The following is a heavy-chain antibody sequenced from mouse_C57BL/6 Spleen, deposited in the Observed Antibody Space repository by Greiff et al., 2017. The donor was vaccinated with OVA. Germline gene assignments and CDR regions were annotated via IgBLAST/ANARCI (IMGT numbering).Heavy chain of an antibody. Sequence: QVQLQQSGAELARPGASVKLSCKASGYTFTSYGISWVKQRTGQGLEWIGEIYPRSGNTYYNEKFKGKATLTADKSSSTAYMELRSLTSEDSAVYFCARSDTTVEYWYFDVWGTGTTVTVSS. CDR3: ARSDTTVEYWYFDV. CDR2: IYPRSGNT. V-gene: IGHV1-81*01. D-gene: IGHD1-1*01. J-gene: IGHJ1*03. CDR1: GYTFTSYG.